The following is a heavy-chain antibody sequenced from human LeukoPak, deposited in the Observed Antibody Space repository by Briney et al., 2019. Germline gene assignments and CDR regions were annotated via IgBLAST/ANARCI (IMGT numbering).Heavy chain of an antibody. CDR1: GGSFSGYY. V-gene: IGHV4-34*01. D-gene: IGHD3-10*01. CDR3: ARGKGLLWFREFTLDY. J-gene: IGHJ4*02. Sequence: SETLSLTCAVYGGSFSGYYWSWIRQPPGKGLEWIGEINHSGSTNYNPSLKSRVTISVDTSKNQFSLKLSSVTAADTAVYYCARGKGLLWFREFTLDYWGQGTLVTVSS. CDR2: INHSGST.